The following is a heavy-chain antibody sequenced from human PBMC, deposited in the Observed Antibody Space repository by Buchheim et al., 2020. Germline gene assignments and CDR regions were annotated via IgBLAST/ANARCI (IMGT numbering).Heavy chain of an antibody. D-gene: IGHD3-3*01. J-gene: IGHJ5*02. V-gene: IGHV3-48*01. CDR3: ARVLGIRFLEWSP. Sequence: EVQLVESGGGLVQPGGSLRLSCAASGFTFSSYSMNWVRQAPGKGLEWVSYISSSSSTIYYSDSVKGRFTISRYNAKNSLYLQMNSLRAEDTAVYYCARVLGIRFLEWSPWGQGTL. CDR1: GFTFSSYS. CDR2: ISSSSSTI.